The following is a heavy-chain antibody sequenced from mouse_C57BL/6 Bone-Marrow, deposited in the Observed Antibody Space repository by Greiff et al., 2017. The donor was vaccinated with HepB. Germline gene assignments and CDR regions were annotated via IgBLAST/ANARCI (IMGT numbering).Heavy chain of an antibody. J-gene: IGHJ3*01. D-gene: IGHD1-1*01. CDR1: GYTFTSYG. CDR3: ARASHYCGSSYGFAY. V-gene: IGHV1-81*01. Sequence: VHLVESGAELARPGASVKLSCKASGYTFTSYGISWVKQRTGQGLEWIGEIYPRSGNTYYNEKFKGKATLTADKSSSTAYMELRSLTSEDSAVYFCARASHYCGSSYGFAYWGQGTLVTVSA. CDR2: IYPRSGNT.